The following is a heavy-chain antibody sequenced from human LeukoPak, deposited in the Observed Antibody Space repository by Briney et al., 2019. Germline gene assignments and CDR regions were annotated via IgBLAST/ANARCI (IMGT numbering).Heavy chain of an antibody. CDR1: GFTFSSYS. CDR3: ARSTYCGGDCYPALGY. CDR2: ISSSNNTI. D-gene: IGHD2-21*02. V-gene: IGHV3-48*02. Sequence: GGSLRLSCAASGFTFSSYSMNWVRQAPGKGLEWVSYISSSNNTIYYADSVKGRFTISRDNAKNSLYLQMNSLRDEDTAVYYCARSTYCGGDCYPALGYWGQGALVTVSS. J-gene: IGHJ4*02.